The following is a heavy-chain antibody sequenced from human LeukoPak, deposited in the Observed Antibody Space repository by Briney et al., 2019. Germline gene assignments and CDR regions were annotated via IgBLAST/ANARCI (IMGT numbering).Heavy chain of an antibody. V-gene: IGHV3-30-3*01. D-gene: IGHD3-10*01. CDR3: ASSWGSGSHFDY. CDR1: GFAFSSYA. Sequence: PGGSLRLSCAASGFAFSSYAMHWVRQAPGKGLEWVAVISYDGSNKYYADSVKGRFTISRDNSKSTLYLQMNSLRAEDTAVYYCASSWGSGSHFDYWGQGTLVTVSS. J-gene: IGHJ4*02. CDR2: ISYDGSNK.